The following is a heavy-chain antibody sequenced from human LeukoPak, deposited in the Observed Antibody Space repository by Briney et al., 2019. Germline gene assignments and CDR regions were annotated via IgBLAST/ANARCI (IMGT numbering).Heavy chain of an antibody. CDR1: VFTFSSYN. V-gene: IGHV3-48*02. CDR3: ARVGSEWLVNDY. CDR2: ISYSSSTR. J-gene: IGHJ4*02. D-gene: IGHD6-19*01. Sequence: GGSLRLSCTASVFTFSSYNMKWVRQAPGKGLEWVSYISYSSSTRYYADSVKGRFTISRDNAKNSLYLQINSPRDEDMAVYYCARVGSEWLVNDYWGQGALVTVSS.